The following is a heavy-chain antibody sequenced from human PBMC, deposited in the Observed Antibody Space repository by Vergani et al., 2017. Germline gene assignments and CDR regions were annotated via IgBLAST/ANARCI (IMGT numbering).Heavy chain of an antibody. D-gene: IGHD3-22*01. J-gene: IGHJ4*02. CDR1: GFTFSSYS. Sequence: EVQLVESGGGLVQPGGSLRLSCVASGFTFSSYSMNWVRQAPGKGLEWISYISSSGSTMYYADSVKGRFTISRDNAKNSLYLQMNSLRDEDTAVYYCARALDYYDSSGPDAYWGQGTLVTVSS. CDR2: ISSSGSTM. CDR3: ARALDYYDSSGPDAY. V-gene: IGHV3-48*02.